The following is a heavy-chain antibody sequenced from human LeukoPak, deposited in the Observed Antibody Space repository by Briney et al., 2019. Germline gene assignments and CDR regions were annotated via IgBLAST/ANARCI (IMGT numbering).Heavy chain of an antibody. V-gene: IGHV1-18*01. Sequence: GASVKVSCKASGYTFTSYGISWVRQAPGQGLEWMGWISAYNGNTNYAQQLQGRVTMTTVTSTSTAYMELRSRRSDDTAVYYCARVSLLWFGEPNYFDYWGQGTLVTVSS. CDR3: ARVSLLWFGEPNYFDY. CDR1: GYTFTSYG. D-gene: IGHD3-10*01. J-gene: IGHJ4*02. CDR2: ISAYNGNT.